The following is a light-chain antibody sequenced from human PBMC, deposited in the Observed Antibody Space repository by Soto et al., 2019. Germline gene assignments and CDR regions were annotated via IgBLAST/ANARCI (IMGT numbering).Light chain of an antibody. CDR2: GAS. Sequence: DFQMTQSPSSLSASVGDRVSITCRASQDIRNNVGWYQQKPGKAPKRLIYGASTLQSGVPSRFSGSGYGKEFTLTISSLQPEDFGSYYCLRQKNFPATVGGGTKVDSK. V-gene: IGKV1-17*01. CDR3: LRQKNFPAT. CDR1: QDIRNN. J-gene: IGKJ4*01.